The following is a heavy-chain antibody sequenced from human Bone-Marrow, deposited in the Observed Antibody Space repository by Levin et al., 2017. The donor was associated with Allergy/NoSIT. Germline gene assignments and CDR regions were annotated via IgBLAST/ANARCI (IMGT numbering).Heavy chain of an antibody. V-gene: IGHV4-59*01. CDR2: IYYSGST. CDR3: AREGYYDSSGYWNAFDM. D-gene: IGHD3-22*01. Sequence: SQTLSLTCIVSGGSISSYYWSWIRQPPGKGLEWIGYIYYSGSTNYNPSLKSRVTISVDTSKNQFSLKLSSVTAADTAVYYCAREGYYDSSGYWNAFDMWGQGTMVTVSA. J-gene: IGHJ3*02. CDR1: GGSISSYY.